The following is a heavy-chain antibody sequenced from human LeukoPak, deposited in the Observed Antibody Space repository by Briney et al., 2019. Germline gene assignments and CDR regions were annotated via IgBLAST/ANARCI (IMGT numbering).Heavy chain of an antibody. J-gene: IGHJ2*01. CDR2: ISYDGSNK. Sequence: QAGGSLRLSCAASGFTFSSYAMHWVRQPPGRGLEWWAVISYDGSNKYYGDSVKGRFTISRDNSKNPLYLQMSSLRAEDTAVYYCARWPSGGVTMFGVVGDWYFDLWGRGTLVTVSS. CDR3: ARWPSGGVTMFGVVGDWYFDL. CDR1: GFTFSSYA. D-gene: IGHD3-3*01. V-gene: IGHV3-30-3*01.